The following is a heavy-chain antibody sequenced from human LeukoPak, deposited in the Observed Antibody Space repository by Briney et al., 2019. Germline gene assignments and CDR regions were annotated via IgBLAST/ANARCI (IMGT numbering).Heavy chain of an antibody. Sequence: QPGGSLRLSCAASGFTFSSYAMRWVRQAPGKGLEWVANIKQDGSDKYYVDSVKGRFTISRDNAKNSLYLQMNRLRSEDTAVYYGARDPGGRQRTFDYWGQGTLVTVSS. D-gene: IGHD4-23*01. CDR2: IKQDGSDK. CDR3: ARDPGGRQRTFDY. CDR1: GFTFSSYA. J-gene: IGHJ4*02. V-gene: IGHV3-7*03.